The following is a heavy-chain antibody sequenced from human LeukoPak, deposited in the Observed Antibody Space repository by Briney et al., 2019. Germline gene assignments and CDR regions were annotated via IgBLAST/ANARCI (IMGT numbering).Heavy chain of an antibody. D-gene: IGHD3-10*01. CDR3: ARDRSGSYYEPFDC. J-gene: IGHJ4*02. CDR2: ISGSGGST. Sequence: QPGGSLRLSCAASGFTFTSYAMTWVRQAPGKGLEWVSSISGSGGSTYYADSVKGRFTISRDNSKNTLYLQMNRLRAEDTAVYYCARDRSGSYYEPFDCWGQGTLVTVSS. CDR1: GFTFTSYA. V-gene: IGHV3-23*01.